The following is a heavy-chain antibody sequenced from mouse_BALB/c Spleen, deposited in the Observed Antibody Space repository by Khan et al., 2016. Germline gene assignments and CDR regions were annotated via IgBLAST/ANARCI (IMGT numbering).Heavy chain of an antibody. J-gene: IGHJ4*01. D-gene: IGHD2-4*01. Sequence: EVELVESGGGLVKPGGSLKLSCVASGFTFSSYAMSWIRQTPEKRLEWVATISSGSSFPYSPDTVKGRVTISSDNAKNSLYLQMSSLRSEDTAMLYCAIRESCDYDDAMDYWGQGTSVTVSS. V-gene: IGHV5-9-3*01. CDR3: AIRESCDYDDAMDY. CDR1: GFTFSSYA. CDR2: ISSGSSFP.